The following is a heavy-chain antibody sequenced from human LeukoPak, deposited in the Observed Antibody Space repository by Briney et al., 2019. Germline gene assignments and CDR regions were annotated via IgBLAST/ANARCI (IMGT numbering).Heavy chain of an antibody. Sequence: SETPSPTCTVSGGSISSYYWSWIRQPPGKGLEWIGYIYTSGSTNYNPSLKSRVTISVDTSKNQFSLKLSSVTAADTAVYYCARLTAASFGYYYYYYMDVWGKGTTVTVSS. CDR2: IYTSGST. J-gene: IGHJ6*03. CDR3: ARLTAASFGYYYYYYMDV. V-gene: IGHV4-4*09. D-gene: IGHD6-13*01. CDR1: GGSISSYY.